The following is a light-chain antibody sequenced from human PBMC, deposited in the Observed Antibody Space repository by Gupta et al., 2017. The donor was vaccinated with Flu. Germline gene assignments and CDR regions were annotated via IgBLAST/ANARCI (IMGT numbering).Light chain of an antibody. CDR1: TTDVGGYTY. J-gene: IGLJ1*01. CDR3: SSYAGDNNLV. CDR2: EVT. V-gene: IGLV2-8*01. Sequence: QSALPQPPSASGSPGQSVTISCTGTTTDVGGYTYVSWYQQHPGKAPKLMIYEVTKRPSGVPDRFSGSKSGNTASLTVSGLQAEDEADYYCSSYAGDNNLVFGTGTKVTVL.